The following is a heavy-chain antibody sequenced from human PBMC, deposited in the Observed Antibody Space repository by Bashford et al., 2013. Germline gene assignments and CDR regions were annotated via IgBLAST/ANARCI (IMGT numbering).Heavy chain of an antibody. V-gene: IGHV4-34*01. CDR1: SGSFSEYY. J-gene: IGHJ5*02. D-gene: IGHD3-10*01. CDR3: AREKKGPMVWGPMLPNVLDA. CDR2: INHRGRT. Sequence: SSETLSLTCAVYSGSFSEYYWGWIRQPPGKGLEWIGEINHRGRTNLNPSLKSRVTISVDTSKNQFSLNVNSVTAADTAVYYCAREKKGPMVWGPMLPNVLDAWGQGTPVTVSS.